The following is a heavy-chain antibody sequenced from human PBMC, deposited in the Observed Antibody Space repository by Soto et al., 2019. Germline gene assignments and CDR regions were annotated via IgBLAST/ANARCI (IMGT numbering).Heavy chain of an antibody. CDR1: GFSFDGYA. V-gene: IGHV3-9*01. CDR2: ISWNSGNI. Sequence: LRLSCAASGFSFDGYAMNWVRQPPGKGLEWVSGISWNSGNIDYADSVKGRFTISRDNAKNSLYLQMNSLRAEDTALYYCVKASTYSSSQGWFDPWGQGTMVTVSS. D-gene: IGHD6-6*01. CDR3: VKASTYSSSQGWFDP. J-gene: IGHJ5*02.